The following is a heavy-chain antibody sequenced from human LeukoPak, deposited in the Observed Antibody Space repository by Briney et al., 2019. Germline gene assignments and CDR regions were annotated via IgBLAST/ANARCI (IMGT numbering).Heavy chain of an antibody. Sequence: GESLKISCAASGFTASSNYMSWVRQAPGKGLEWVSVIYSGGSTYYADSVKGRFTISRDNSKNTLYLQMNSLRAEDTAVYYCARGEHIVVVPAAIPLDYWGQGTLVTVSS. J-gene: IGHJ4*02. CDR2: IYSGGST. D-gene: IGHD2-2*01. V-gene: IGHV3-66*02. CDR3: ARGEHIVVVPAAIPLDY. CDR1: GFTASSNY.